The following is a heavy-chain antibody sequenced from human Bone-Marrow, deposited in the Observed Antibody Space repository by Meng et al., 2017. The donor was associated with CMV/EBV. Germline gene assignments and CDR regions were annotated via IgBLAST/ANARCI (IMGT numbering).Heavy chain of an antibody. CDR1: GGSISSSNW. J-gene: IGHJ5*02. D-gene: IGHD3-3*01. CDR3: ARTRKEWLFINWFDP. V-gene: IGHV4-4*02. Sequence: SETLSLTCAVSGGSISSSNWWSWVRQPPGKGLEWIGEIYHSGSTNYNPSLKSRVTISVDKSKNQFSLKLSSVTAADTAVYYCARTRKEWLFINWFDPWGQGTLVTVSS. CDR2: IYHSGST.